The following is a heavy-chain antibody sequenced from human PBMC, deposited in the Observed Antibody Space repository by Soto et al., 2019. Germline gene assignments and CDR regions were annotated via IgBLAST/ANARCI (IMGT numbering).Heavy chain of an antibody. J-gene: IGHJ4*02. CDR3: ARERADIYRENIDY. V-gene: IGHV4-30-4*01. CDR2: IYYSGST. Sequence: SETLSLTCTVSGGSISSGDYYFICIRQPPGKGLEWIGYIYYSGSTYYNPSLKSRVTISVDTSKNQFSLKLSSVTAADTAVYYCARERADIYRENIDYWGQGTLVTVSS. CDR1: GGSISSGDYY. D-gene: IGHD1-26*01.